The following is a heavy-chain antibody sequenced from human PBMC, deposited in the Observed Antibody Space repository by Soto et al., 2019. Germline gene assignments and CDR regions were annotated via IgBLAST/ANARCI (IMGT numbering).Heavy chain of an antibody. J-gene: IGHJ4*01. Sequence: QVQLQESGPGLVKPSETLSLTCTVSGAPITTTKWWAWVRLPPGKGLEWIGELSRGDERSSNPSLEGRFTVSLDKAINHFSLKLTAVIAADTFIFFCAPETSFCRWGFWGRGSLVAVSS. D-gene: IGHD2-2*01. CDR1: GAPITTTKW. V-gene: IGHV4-4*02. CDR3: APETSFCRWGF. CDR2: LSRGDER.